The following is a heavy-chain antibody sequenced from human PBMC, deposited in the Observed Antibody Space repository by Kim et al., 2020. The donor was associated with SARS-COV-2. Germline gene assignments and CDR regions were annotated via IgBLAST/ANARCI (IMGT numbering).Heavy chain of an antibody. CDR1: GFTFSNYW. Sequence: GGSLRLSCEASGFTFSNYWMNWVRQGPGKGLVWVSRINSDGGDTHYADSVKGRFTISRDNAENTLHLQFHSLGVEDTAIYYCARGTFQQGFDPWGQGTLVTVSS. CDR3: ARGTFQQGFDP. V-gene: IGHV3-74*01. CDR2: INSDGGDT. J-gene: IGHJ5*02.